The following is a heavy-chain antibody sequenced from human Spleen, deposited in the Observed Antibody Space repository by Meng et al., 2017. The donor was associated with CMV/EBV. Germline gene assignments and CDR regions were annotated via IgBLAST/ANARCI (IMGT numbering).Heavy chain of an antibody. V-gene: IGHV3-23*03. CDR1: GFTFSSDA. J-gene: IGHJ4*02. CDR2: IYGGGSAT. D-gene: IGHD3-10*01. Sequence: GESLKISCAASGFTFSSDAMTWVRQAPGKGLEWVSIIYGGGSATYYAESVKGRFHISTDNSKNTLYLQMNSLRVGDTAVYYCARATMVRGVIYFDWWGQGILVTVSS. CDR3: ARATMVRGVIYFDW.